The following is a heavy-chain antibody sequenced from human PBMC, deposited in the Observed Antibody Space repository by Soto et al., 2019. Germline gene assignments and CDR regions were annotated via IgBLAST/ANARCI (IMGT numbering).Heavy chain of an antibody. CDR2: IHYSGSA. CDR1: GSSIIGYY. D-gene: IGHD6-19*01. Sequence: SETLSLTCTFSGSSIIGYYWTWIRQSPERGLEWIGYIHYSGSANYNPSLNSRLTMSVDRSKSQFSMKLSSVTAADTAVYYCASLLAGHSNGWYYSDSWGQGTLVTVSS. J-gene: IGHJ4*02. CDR3: ASLLAGHSNGWYYSDS. V-gene: IGHV4-59*12.